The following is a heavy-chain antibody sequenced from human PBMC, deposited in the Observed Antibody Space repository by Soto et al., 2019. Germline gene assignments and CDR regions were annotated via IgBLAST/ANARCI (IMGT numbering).Heavy chain of an antibody. CDR1: GFTFSSYG. Sequence: GGSLRLSCAASGFTFSSYGIQWVRQAPGKGLEWVAVIWYDGSNKYYADSVKGRFTISRDNSKNTLYLQMNSLRAEDTAVYYCARERTNYDYVWGSYRPDAFDIWGQGQWSPSPQ. CDR2: IWYDGSNK. J-gene: IGHJ3*02. D-gene: IGHD3-16*02. V-gene: IGHV3-33*01. CDR3: ARERTNYDYVWGSYRPDAFDI.